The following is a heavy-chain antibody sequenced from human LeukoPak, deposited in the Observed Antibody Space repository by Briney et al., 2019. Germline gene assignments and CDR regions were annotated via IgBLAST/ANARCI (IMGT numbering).Heavy chain of an antibody. Sequence: GGSLRLSCAASGFTFSSYAMSWVRQAPGKGLEWVSAISGSGGSTYYADSVKGRFTISRDNSKNTLYLQMNSLRAEDTAVYYCAKDGGILTPAFANTNWYFDLWGRGTLVTVSS. CDR2: ISGSGGST. CDR1: GFTFSSYA. J-gene: IGHJ2*01. CDR3: AKDGGILTPAFANTNWYFDL. D-gene: IGHD1-14*01. V-gene: IGHV3-23*01.